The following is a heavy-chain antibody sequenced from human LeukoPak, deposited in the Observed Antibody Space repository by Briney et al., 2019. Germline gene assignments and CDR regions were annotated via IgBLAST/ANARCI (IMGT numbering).Heavy chain of an antibody. CDR3: ARTGGGLSWRMDV. V-gene: IGHV4-31*03. Sequence: SETLSLTCTVSGGSISSGGYYWSWIRQHPGKGLEWIGYIYYSGSTYYNPSLKSRVTISVDTSKNQFSLKLSSVTAADTAVYYCARTGGGLSWRMDVWGKGTTVTASS. D-gene: IGHD4-23*01. CDR2: IYYSGST. CDR1: GGSISSGGYY. J-gene: IGHJ6*03.